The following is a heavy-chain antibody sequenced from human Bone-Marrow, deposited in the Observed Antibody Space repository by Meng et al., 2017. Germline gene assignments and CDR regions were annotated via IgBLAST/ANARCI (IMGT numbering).Heavy chain of an antibody. D-gene: IGHD6-13*01. Sequence: QVQLRQWGAGLLKPSETLSLTCAVYGGSFSGFYRNWFRQPPGKGLEWIAEINHSGSTNINPSLKSRVTILADTSKNQFSLKVRSVTAADTAVYYCAREAYSTSLSSATGFDYWGQGTLVTVSS. CDR3: AREAYSTSLSSATGFDY. V-gene: IGHV4-34*01. J-gene: IGHJ4*02. CDR1: GGSFSGFY. CDR2: INHSGST.